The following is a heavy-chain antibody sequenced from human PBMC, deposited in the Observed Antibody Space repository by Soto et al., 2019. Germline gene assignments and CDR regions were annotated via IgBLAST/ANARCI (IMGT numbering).Heavy chain of an antibody. V-gene: IGHV4-4*02. Sequence: QVQLQESGPGLVKPSGTLSLTCAFSGDSITISGWWTWVRQPPGKGLEWIGDILHSGETNYNPSLKSRVFISVDKSQNQFSLRVSSVTAADTAVYYCAYSTGWYRHDVWGQGTLVTVSS. CDR2: ILHSGET. J-gene: IGHJ3*01. D-gene: IGHD6-19*01. CDR3: AYSTGWYRHDV. CDR1: GDSITISGW.